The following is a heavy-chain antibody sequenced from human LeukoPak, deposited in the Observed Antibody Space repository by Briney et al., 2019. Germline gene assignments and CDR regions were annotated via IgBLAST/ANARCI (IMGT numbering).Heavy chain of an antibody. V-gene: IGHV4-39*07. Sequence: PSETLSLTCTVSGGSISSSSYYWGWIRQPPGKGLEWIAAISYSGSTNYQSILQSRLTISRDTSNNEFSLRLTSVTAADTAVYYCVREGAVPGIDPWGQGTLVTVSS. CDR3: VREGAVPGIDP. CDR1: GGSISSSSYY. J-gene: IGHJ5*02. CDR2: ISYSGST. D-gene: IGHD3-16*01.